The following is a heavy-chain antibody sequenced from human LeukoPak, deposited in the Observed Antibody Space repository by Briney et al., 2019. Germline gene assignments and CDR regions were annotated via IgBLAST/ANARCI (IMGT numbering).Heavy chain of an antibody. J-gene: IGHJ3*02. CDR1: GGSISSYY. CDR2: IYYIGST. Sequence: SETLSLTCTVSGGSISSYYWSWIRQPPGKGLEWIGYIYYIGSTNYNPSLKSRVTISVDTSKNQFSLKLSSVTAADTAVYYCARLSGSGSYCRIWGQGTMVTVSS. V-gene: IGHV4-59*08. CDR3: ARLSGSGSYCRI. D-gene: IGHD3-10*01.